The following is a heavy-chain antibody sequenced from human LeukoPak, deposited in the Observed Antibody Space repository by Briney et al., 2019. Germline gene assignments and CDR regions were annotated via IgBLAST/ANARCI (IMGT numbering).Heavy chain of an antibody. D-gene: IGHD1-26*01. CDR1: GYIFTSYY. CDR3: ARDGSGRYYAYFDY. V-gene: IGHV1-46*01. J-gene: IGHJ4*02. CDR2: TNPSGGST. Sequence: ASVKVSCKASGYIFTSYYMYWVRQAPGQGLEWMGRTNPSGGSTSYAQKFQGRATMTRDTSTSTVYMELSSLRSEDTAVYYCARDGSGRYYAYFDYWGQGTLVTVSS.